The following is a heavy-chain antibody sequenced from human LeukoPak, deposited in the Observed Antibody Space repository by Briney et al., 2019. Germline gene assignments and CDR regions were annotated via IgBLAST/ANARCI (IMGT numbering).Heavy chain of an antibody. V-gene: IGHV3-7*01. J-gene: IGHJ4*02. Sequence: GGSLRLSCAASGLSISNFWMHWVRQAPGKGLEWVAIIDKDGNEIKYVDSVKGRFTLSRDNAKNSVYLQMNSLRTEDTALYDCVTDGDKWNDFEYWGQGTLVTVSS. CDR3: VTDGDKWNDFEY. CDR1: GLSISNFW. D-gene: IGHD1-1*01. CDR2: IDKDGNEI.